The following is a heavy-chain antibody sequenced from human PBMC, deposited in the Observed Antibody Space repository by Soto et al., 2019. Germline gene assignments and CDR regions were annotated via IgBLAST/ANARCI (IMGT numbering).Heavy chain of an antibody. D-gene: IGHD5-12*01. CDR2: IYYSGST. Sequence: LSLTCTVSGGSISGGDYYWSWIRQPPGKGLEWIGYIYYSGSTYYNPSLKSRVTISVDTSKNQFSLKLSSVTAADTAVYYCARALVATIGWFDPWGQGTLVTVSS. CDR1: GGSISGGDYY. V-gene: IGHV4-30-4*01. J-gene: IGHJ5*02. CDR3: ARALVATIGWFDP.